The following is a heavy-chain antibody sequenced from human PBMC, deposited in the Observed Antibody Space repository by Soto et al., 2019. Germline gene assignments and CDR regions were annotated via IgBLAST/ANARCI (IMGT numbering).Heavy chain of an antibody. D-gene: IGHD3-10*01. CDR2: ISGSGGST. CDR1: GFTFSSYA. Sequence: PGGSLRLSCAASGFTFSSYAMSWVRQAPGKGLEWVSAISGSGGSTYYADSVKGRFTISRDNSKNTLYLQMNSLRAEDTAVYYCAKDQEPPHYYGSGSYLDPWGQGTLVTVSS. V-gene: IGHV3-23*01. J-gene: IGHJ5*02. CDR3: AKDQEPPHYYGSGSYLDP.